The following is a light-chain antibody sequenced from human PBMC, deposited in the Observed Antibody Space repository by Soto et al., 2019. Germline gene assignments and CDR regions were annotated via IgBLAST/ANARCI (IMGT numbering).Light chain of an antibody. CDR2: GAS. CDR3: QQYGSSWCT. V-gene: IGKV3-20*01. Sequence: EIVLTQSPGTLSLSPGERATLSCRASQSVSSSYLAWYQQKPGQAPRLLIYGASSRATGIPDRFSGSGSGTDFTLTISRLEPEDFAAYYCQQYGSSWCTFDQGTKVEIK. CDR1: QSVSSSY. J-gene: IGKJ1*01.